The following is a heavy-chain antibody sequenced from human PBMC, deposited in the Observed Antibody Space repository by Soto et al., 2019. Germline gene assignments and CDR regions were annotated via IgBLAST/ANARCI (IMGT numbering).Heavy chain of an antibody. CDR2: ISSSSRTI. Sequence: EVQLVESGGGLVQPGGSLRVSCAASGFSFSSYSMNWVRQAPGKGLEWVSYISSSSRTIYYADSVRGRFTISRDNATNSLYLQMNSLRDEDTGVYYCAKDRSSTMYAMDVWGQGTTVTVSS. CDR3: AKDRSSTMYAMDV. J-gene: IGHJ6*02. CDR1: GFSFSSYS. V-gene: IGHV3-48*02. D-gene: IGHD2-2*01.